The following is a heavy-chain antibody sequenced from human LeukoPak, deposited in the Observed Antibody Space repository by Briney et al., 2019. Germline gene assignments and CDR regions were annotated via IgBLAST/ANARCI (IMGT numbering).Heavy chain of an antibody. CDR1: GFIFSKSW. Sequence: EGSLRLSCAASGFIFSKSWMSWVRQAPGKGLEWVANMNGDGSVKDYVDSVKGRFTISRDNARQSLYLQMSGLRAEDTAVYYCATYTHWVAGDVWGQGTTVTVSS. CDR2: MNGDGSVK. V-gene: IGHV3-7*01. D-gene: IGHD3-16*01. J-gene: IGHJ6*02. CDR3: ATYTHWVAGDV.